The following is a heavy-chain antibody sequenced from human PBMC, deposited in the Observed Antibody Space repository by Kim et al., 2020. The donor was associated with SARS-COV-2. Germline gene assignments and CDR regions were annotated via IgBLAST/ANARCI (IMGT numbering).Heavy chain of an antibody. V-gene: IGHV4-39*01. Sequence: SLKSRVTISVDTSKNQFSLKLSSVTAADTAVYYCASGITFGGVIASPFDYWGQGTLVTVSS. D-gene: IGHD3-16*02. CDR3: ASGITFGGVIASPFDY. J-gene: IGHJ4*02.